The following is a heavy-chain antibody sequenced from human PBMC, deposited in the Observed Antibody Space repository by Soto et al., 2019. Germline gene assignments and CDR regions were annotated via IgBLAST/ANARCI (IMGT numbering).Heavy chain of an antibody. D-gene: IGHD6-6*01. CDR2: IIPIFGTA. J-gene: IGHJ6*02. V-gene: IGHV1-69*01. Sequence: VQLVQSGAEVKNPGSSVKVSCKASGGTFRSYAISWVRQAPGQGLEWMGGIIPIFGTANYAQKFQGRVTITADESTSTAYMELSSLRSEDTAVYYCARGDSSSPRGEYYGMDVWGQGTTVTVSS. CDR3: ARGDSSSPRGEYYGMDV. CDR1: GGTFRSYA.